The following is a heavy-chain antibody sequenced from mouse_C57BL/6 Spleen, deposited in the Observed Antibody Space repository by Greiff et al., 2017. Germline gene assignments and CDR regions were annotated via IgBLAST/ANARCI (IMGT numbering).Heavy chain of an antibody. CDR3: ANYCARDDWYFDV. J-gene: IGHJ1*03. Sequence: QVQLQQPGAELVKPGASVKMSCKASGYTFTSYWMNWVKQRPGQGLEWIGVIHPNSGTTNYNQKFKGKATLTVDPSSSTAYMQLNSLTSEDSAVDYGANYCARDDWYFDVWGTGTTVTVSS. D-gene: IGHD1-1*01. V-gene: IGHV1-64*01. CDR2: IHPNSGTT. CDR1: GYTFTSYW.